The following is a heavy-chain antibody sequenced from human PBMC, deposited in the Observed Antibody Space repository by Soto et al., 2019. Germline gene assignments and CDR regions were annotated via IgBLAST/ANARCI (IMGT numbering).Heavy chain of an antibody. CDR2: ISGSGGST. CDR3: AKDTAWRDDYGDYFDY. V-gene: IGHV3-23*01. CDR1: GFTFSSYA. Sequence: GSLRLSCAASGFTFSSYAMSWVRQAPGKGLEWVSAISGSGGSTYYADSVKGRFTISRDNSKNTLYLQMNSLRAEDTAVYYCAKDTAWRDDYGDYFDYWGQGTLVTVSS. J-gene: IGHJ4*02. D-gene: IGHD4-17*01.